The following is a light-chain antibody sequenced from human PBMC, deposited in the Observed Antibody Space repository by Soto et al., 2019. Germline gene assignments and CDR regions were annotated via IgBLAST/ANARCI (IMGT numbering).Light chain of an antibody. J-gene: IGLJ2*01. CDR2: GNN. CDR3: TAWDGSLNNVL. Sequence: QSVLTQPPSASGTPGQRVTISCSGSGSSIGTNTVNWYRQIPGTAPKLLNYGNNQRPSGVPERISSSKSGNSTSLANNGRRSEDEAEYYCTAWDGSLNNVLFGGGTKVTVL. V-gene: IGLV1-44*01. CDR1: GSSIGTNT.